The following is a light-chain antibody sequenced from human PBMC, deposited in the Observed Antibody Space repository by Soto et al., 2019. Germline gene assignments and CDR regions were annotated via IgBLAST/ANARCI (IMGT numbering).Light chain of an antibody. J-gene: IGLJ3*02. V-gene: IGLV2-11*01. CDR1: SSDVGGYNY. Sequence: QSALTQPRSVSGSPGQSVTVSCTGTSSDVGGYNYVSWYQQHPGKDPKLMIYDVTKRPSGVPDRFSGSKSGNTASLTIYGLQAESESDYCCCSYADGYTLGVFGGGTMLTVL. CDR2: DVT. CDR3: CSYADGYTLGV.